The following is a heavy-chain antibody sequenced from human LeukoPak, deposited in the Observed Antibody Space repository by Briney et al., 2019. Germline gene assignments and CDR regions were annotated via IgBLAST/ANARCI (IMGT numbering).Heavy chain of an antibody. CDR2: ISSSSGYI. CDR3: VREVVAATAYDY. CDR1: GFTFSSYS. J-gene: IGHJ4*02. D-gene: IGHD2-15*01. V-gene: IGHV3-21*01. Sequence: GGSLRLSCAASGFTFSSYSMNWVRQAPGKGLEWVSSISSSSGYIYYADSLKGRFTISRDNAKNLLFLQMSSLRAEDTAVYYCVREVVAATAYDYWGQGTLVTVFS.